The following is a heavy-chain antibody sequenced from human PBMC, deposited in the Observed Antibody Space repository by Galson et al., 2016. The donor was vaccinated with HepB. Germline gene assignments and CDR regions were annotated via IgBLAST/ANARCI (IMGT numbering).Heavy chain of an antibody. Sequence: SLRLSCAASGFTFSDYAMNWVRQAPGKGLQWVSSISSSSNYIYYSDSVKGRFTISRDNAKKLVYLQMNSLRAEDTAIYYCARDLRAVRYYPNSRDEDSWGQGTLVTVSS. CDR1: GFTFSDYA. V-gene: IGHV3-21*01. CDR2: ISSSSNYI. J-gene: IGHJ4*02. CDR3: ARDLRAVRYYPNSRDEDS. D-gene: IGHD5-24*01.